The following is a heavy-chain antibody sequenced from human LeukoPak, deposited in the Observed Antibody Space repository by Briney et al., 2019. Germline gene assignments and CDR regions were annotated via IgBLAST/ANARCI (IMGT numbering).Heavy chain of an antibody. Sequence: GGSLRLSCAASGFTFSSYWMSWVRQAPGKGLEGVANIKQDGSEKYYVDSVKGRFTISRDNAKNSLYLQMNSLRAEDTAVYYCARNRRVAVAGSPNNWFDPWGQGILVTVSS. D-gene: IGHD6-19*01. CDR1: GFTFSSYW. J-gene: IGHJ5*02. V-gene: IGHV3-7*01. CDR2: IKQDGSEK. CDR3: ARNRRVAVAGSPNNWFDP.